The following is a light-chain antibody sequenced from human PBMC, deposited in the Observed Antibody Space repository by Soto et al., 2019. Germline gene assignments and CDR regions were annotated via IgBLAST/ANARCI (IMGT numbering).Light chain of an antibody. CDR3: QQLNSYSCT. CDR2: AAS. Sequence: DIQLTQSPSFLSASVGDRVTITCRASQGISSYLAWYQQKPGKAHKLLIYAASTLQSGGPSRFSGSGSGTEFTLTISSLQPEDFATYYCQQLNSYSCTFGPGTKVDIK. CDR1: QGISSY. V-gene: IGKV1-9*01. J-gene: IGKJ3*01.